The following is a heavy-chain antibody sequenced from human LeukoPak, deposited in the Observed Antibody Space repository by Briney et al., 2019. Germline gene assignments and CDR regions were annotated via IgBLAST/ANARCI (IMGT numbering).Heavy chain of an antibody. CDR1: GGSFSGYY. CDR3: ARGTDCSSTSCYYFDY. D-gene: IGHD2-2*01. CDR2: INHSGST. J-gene: IGHJ4*02. V-gene: IGHV4-34*01. Sequence: MASETLSLTCAVYGGSFSGYYWSWIRQPPGKGLEWIGEINHSGSTNYNPSLKSRVTISVDTSKNQFSLKLSSVTAADTAVYYCARGTDCSSTSCYYFDYRGQGTLVTVSS.